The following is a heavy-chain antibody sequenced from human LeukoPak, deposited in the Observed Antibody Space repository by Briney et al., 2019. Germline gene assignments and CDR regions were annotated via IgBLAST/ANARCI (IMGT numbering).Heavy chain of an antibody. D-gene: IGHD6-19*01. V-gene: IGHV4-59*01. Sequence: NASETLSLTCTVSGGSISSYYWSWIRQPPGKGLEWFGYIYYSGSTNYNPSLKSRVTISVDTSKIQFSLNLSSVTAADTAVYYCARGAVAGTERSNWFDPWGQGTLVTVSS. CDR2: IYYSGST. CDR1: GGSISSYY. CDR3: ARGAVAGTERSNWFDP. J-gene: IGHJ5*02.